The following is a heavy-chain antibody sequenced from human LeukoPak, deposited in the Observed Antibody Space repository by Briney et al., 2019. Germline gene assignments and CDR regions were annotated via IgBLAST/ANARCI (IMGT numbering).Heavy chain of an antibody. CDR3: ARDVRPYASGQMDV. V-gene: IGHV1-2*02. D-gene: IGHD3-10*01. J-gene: IGHJ6*02. Sequence: GASVKVSCKASGYTFTGHYMHWVRQAPGQGLEWMGWISPKSGGTNYAQRFQDRVTMTRDTSISTAYMELSSLRSDDTAVYYCARDVRPYASGQMDVWGQGTTVTVSS. CDR2: ISPKSGGT. CDR1: GYTFTGHY.